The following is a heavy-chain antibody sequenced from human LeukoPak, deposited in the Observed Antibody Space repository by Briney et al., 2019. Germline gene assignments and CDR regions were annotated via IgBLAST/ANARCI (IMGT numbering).Heavy chain of an antibody. CDR1: GFTFRNYW. V-gene: IGHV3-7*01. CDR3: ARDGGLHTNFDY. Sequence: GGSLRLSCAASGFTFRNYWMGWVRQAPGKGLEWVANTKPDGTAEYYADSVRGRFTTSRDNTNNFLYLQMNSLRGEDTAVYYCARDGGLHTNFDYWGQGTLVTVSS. CDR2: TKPDGTAE. D-gene: IGHD2-15*01. J-gene: IGHJ4*02.